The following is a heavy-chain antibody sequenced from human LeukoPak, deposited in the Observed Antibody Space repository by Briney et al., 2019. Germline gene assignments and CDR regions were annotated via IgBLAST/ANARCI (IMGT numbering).Heavy chain of an antibody. CDR2: INPSGGST. CDR3: ARGSRPVYNLLTGRRYFDY. CDR1: GYTFTGYY. D-gene: IGHD3-9*01. V-gene: IGHV1-46*01. Sequence: ASVKVSCKASGYTFTGYYMHWVRQAPGQGLEWMGIINPSGGSTTYAQKFRGRLTMTRDMSTSTVYMELSSLRSEDTAVYYCARGSRPVYNLLTGRRYFDYWGQGTLLTVSS. J-gene: IGHJ4*02.